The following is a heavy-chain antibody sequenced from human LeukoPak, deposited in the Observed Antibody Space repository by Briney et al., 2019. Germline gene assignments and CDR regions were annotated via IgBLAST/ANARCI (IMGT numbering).Heavy chain of an antibody. V-gene: IGHV3-23*01. D-gene: IGHD3-9*01. Sequence: GGSLRLSCAASGFTFSSYAMSWVRQAPGKGLEWVSALSGSGGSTYYADSVKGRFTISRDNSKNTLYLQVNSLRAEDKAVYYCAKHPFFLTSALWYFHHWGQGTLVTVSS. CDR3: AKHPFFLTSALWYFHH. J-gene: IGHJ4*02. CDR1: GFTFSSYA. CDR2: LSGSGGST.